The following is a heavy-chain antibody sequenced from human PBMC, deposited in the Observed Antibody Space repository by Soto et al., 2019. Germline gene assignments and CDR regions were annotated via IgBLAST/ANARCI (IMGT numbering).Heavy chain of an antibody. CDR2: ISAYNGNT. CDR1: GYTFTSYG. Sequence: QVQLVQSGAEVKKPGASVKVSCKASGYTFTSYGISWVRQAPGQGLEWMGWISAYNGNTNYAQKLKGRVTMTTDTATSTAYMELRSLGSDDTAVYYCARDYYDSSGYYLMGYFQHWGQGTLVTVSS. V-gene: IGHV1-18*01. CDR3: ARDYYDSSGYYLMGYFQH. D-gene: IGHD3-22*01. J-gene: IGHJ1*01.